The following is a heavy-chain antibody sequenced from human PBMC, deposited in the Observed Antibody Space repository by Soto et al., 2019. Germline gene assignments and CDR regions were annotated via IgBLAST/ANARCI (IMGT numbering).Heavy chain of an antibody. J-gene: IGHJ4*02. V-gene: IGHV3-33*01. CDR2: IWYDGSNK. CDR1: GFTFSSYG. Sequence: HPGGSLRLSCAASGFTFSSYGMHWVRQAPGKGLEWVAVIWYDGSNKYYADSVKGRFTISRDNSKNTLYLQMNSLRAEDTAVYYCARDPSGGIEPNPNGYNFDEPEYYFDYWGQGTLVTVSS. D-gene: IGHD5-12*01. CDR3: ARDPSGGIEPNPNGYNFDEPEYYFDY.